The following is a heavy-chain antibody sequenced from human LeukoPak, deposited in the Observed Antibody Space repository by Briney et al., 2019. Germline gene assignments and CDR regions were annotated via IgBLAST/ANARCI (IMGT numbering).Heavy chain of an antibody. CDR3: ARAFYDSSGADHYYYYYGLDV. CDR1: GGTFSSYA. J-gene: IGHJ6*02. CDR2: IIPSFGTA. V-gene: IGHV1-69*13. D-gene: IGHD3-22*01. Sequence: SVKVSCKASGGTFSSYAISWVRQAPGQGLEWMGGIIPSFGTANNAQKFQGRVTINADESTSTAYMELSSLRSEDTAVYYCARAFYDSSGADHYYYYYGLDVWGQGTTVTVSS.